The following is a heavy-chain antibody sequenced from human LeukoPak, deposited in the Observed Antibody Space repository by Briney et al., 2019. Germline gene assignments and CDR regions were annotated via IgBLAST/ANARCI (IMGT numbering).Heavy chain of an antibody. CDR3: GRGNLCCRTFDY. V-gene: IGHV4-34*01. J-gene: IGHJ4*02. CDR2: INQSGST. D-gene: IGHD2-15*01. CDR1: VGSLSVYY. Sequence: DPLSLPCAVWVGSLSVYYWSCIRQPTGRGVEWIGEINQSGSTIYNPSLKSRVTIAVDTSKNQFCLKLGDVTAEDRAVYYCGRGNLCCRTFDYWGQGTLVTVSS.